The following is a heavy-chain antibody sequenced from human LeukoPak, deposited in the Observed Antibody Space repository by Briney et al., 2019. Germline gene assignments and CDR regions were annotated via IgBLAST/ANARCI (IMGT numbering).Heavy chain of an antibody. J-gene: IGHJ6*02. V-gene: IGHV1-18*01. CDR2: ISVYNGNT. D-gene: IGHD2/OR15-2a*01. CDR1: GYTFTNYG. Sequence: EASVKVSCKASGYTFTNYGISWVRQAPGQGLEWMGWISVYNGNTNYAQNLQGRVTMTTDTSTSTANMELRSLRSDDTAVYYCARRLPSGYYNAMDVWGQGTTVTVSS. CDR3: ARRLPSGYYNAMDV.